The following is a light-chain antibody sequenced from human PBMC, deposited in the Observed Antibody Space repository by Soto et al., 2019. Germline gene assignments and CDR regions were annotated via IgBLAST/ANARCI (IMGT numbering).Light chain of an antibody. CDR1: QSVSSTY. J-gene: IGKJ1*01. V-gene: IGKV3-20*01. Sequence: EIVLTQSPDTLSLSPGERATLSCRASQSVSSTYLAWYQLKPGQAPRLLIYGASSRATGIPDRFSGSGSGTDFTLTIRRLEPEDFAVYYCQQYGSSRTFGQGTKVEIK. CDR3: QQYGSSRT. CDR2: GAS.